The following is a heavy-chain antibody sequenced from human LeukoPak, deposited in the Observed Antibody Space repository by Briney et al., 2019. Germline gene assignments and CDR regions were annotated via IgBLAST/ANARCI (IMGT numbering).Heavy chain of an antibody. CDR1: EFTLSDSA. Sequence: GGSLKLSCVASEFTLSDSAIHWVRQAPGKGLEWVGRIKSKTDGGTTDYAAPVKGRFTISRDDSKNTLYLQMNSLKTEDTAVYYCTTDYGSGSYHYFNYWGQGTLVTVSS. D-gene: IGHD3-10*01. CDR2: IKSKTDGGTT. J-gene: IGHJ4*02. CDR3: TTDYGSGSYHYFNY. V-gene: IGHV3-15*01.